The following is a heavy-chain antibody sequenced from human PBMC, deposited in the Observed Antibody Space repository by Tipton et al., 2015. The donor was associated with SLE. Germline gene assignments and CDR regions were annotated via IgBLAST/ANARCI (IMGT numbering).Heavy chain of an antibody. CDR2: IYYSGST. V-gene: IGHV4-34*01. D-gene: IGHD1-26*01. CDR1: GGSISGDY. CDR3: ARERSPGIV. Sequence: TLSLTCAVYGGSISGDYWSWIRQPPGKGLEWIGSIYYSGSTYYNPSLKSRLTISLDTSKNQFSLKLSSVTAADTAVYYCARERSPGIVWGQGTMVTVSS. J-gene: IGHJ3*01.